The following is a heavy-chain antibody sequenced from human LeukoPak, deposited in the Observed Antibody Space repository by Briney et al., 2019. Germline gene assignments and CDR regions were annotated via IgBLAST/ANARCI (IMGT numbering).Heavy chain of an antibody. CDR2: IIPIFGTA. V-gene: IGHV1-69*05. Sequence: SVKVSCKASGGTFSSYAISWVRQAPGQGLEWTGRIIPIFGTANYAQKFQGRVTITTDESTSTAYMELSSLRSEDTAVYYCARAPYYYDSSGYSNYWGQGTLVTVSS. J-gene: IGHJ4*02. CDR1: GGTFSSYA. CDR3: ARAPYYYDSSGYSNY. D-gene: IGHD3-22*01.